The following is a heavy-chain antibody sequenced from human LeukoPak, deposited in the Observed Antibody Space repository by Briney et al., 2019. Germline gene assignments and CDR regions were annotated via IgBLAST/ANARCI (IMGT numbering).Heavy chain of an antibody. CDR3: ASSGWKTGYFDY. CDR2: IYHSGST. D-gene: IGHD6-19*01. Sequence: PSGTLSLTCAVSGDSISSSNWWSWVRQPPGKGLEWIGEIYHSGSTNYNPSLKSRVTISVDKSKNQFSVKLSSMTAADTAVYYCASSGWKTGYFDYWGQGAQVIVSS. CDR1: GDSISSSNW. V-gene: IGHV4-4*02. J-gene: IGHJ4*02.